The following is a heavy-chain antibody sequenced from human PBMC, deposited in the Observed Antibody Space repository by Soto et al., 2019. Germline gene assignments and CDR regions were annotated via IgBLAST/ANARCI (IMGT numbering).Heavy chain of an antibody. Sequence: TSETLSLTCTVSGGSSSSYYWGWIRQPPGKGLEWIGYIYYSDSANYNPSLKSRVIISDDTSKNQFSLKVRSVTAADTAVYYCARETYGDYVGYLDPWGQGIQVTVTS. CDR1: GGSSSSYY. J-gene: IGHJ5*02. D-gene: IGHD4-17*01. CDR3: ARETYGDYVGYLDP. CDR2: IYYSDSA. V-gene: IGHV4-59*12.